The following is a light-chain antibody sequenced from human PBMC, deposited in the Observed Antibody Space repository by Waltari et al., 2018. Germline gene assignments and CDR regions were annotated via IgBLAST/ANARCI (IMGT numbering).Light chain of an antibody. CDR2: DNI. CDR3: QSYDSSLVV. Sequence: QSVLSQPLSVFGAPGQTTTISCIGSTANIGAGYDVQWYQQLPGTAPQLLIYDNISRPSGVPDRFSGSTSGTSASLAITGLQADEEADYYCQSYDSSLVVFGGGTKLTVL. CDR1: TANIGAGYD. V-gene: IGLV1-40*01. J-gene: IGLJ2*01.